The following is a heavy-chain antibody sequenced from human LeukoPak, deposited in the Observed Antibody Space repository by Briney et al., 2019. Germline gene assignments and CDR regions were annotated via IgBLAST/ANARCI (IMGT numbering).Heavy chain of an antibody. CDR3: AKAHRTGGLDFDY. Sequence: PGGSLRLSCAASGFTFSSYGMHWVRQAPGKGLEWVAFIRYDGNNKYYADSVKGRFTISRDNSKNTLYLQMNSLRAEDTAVYYCAKAHRTGGLDFDYWGQGTLVTVSS. CDR2: IRYDGNNK. CDR1: GFTFSSYG. J-gene: IGHJ4*02. D-gene: IGHD2-8*02. V-gene: IGHV3-30*02.